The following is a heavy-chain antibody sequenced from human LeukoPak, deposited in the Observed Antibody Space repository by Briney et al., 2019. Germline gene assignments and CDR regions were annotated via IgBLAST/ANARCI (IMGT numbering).Heavy chain of an antibody. CDR3: AKAASSSWPSYYYGMDV. CDR1: GFTFDDYA. Sequence: GRSLRLSCAASGFTFDDYAMHWVRQAPGKGLEWVSGISWNSGSIGYADSVKGRFTISGDNAKNSLYLQMNSLRAEDTAVYYCAKAASSSWPSYYYGMDVWGQGTTVTVSS. V-gene: IGHV3-9*01. CDR2: ISWNSGSI. J-gene: IGHJ6*02. D-gene: IGHD6-13*01.